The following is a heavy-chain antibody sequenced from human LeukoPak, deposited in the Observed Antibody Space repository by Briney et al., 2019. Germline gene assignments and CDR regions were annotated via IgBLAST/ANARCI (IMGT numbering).Heavy chain of an antibody. V-gene: IGHV4-34*01. CDR3: ARARTRITMTVVVIHGFDL. CDR1: GGSFSGYY. CDR2: INHSGST. J-gene: IGHJ2*01. D-gene: IGHD3-22*01. Sequence: SETLSHTCAVYGGSFSGYYWSWIRQPPGKGLEWIGEINHSGSTNYNPSLKNRVTISVDTSKNQFSLKLSSVTAADTAVYYCARARTRITMTVVVIHGFDLWGRGTLVTVSS.